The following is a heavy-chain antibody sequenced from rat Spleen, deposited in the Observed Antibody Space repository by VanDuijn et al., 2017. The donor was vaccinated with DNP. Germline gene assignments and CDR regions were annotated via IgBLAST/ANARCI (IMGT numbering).Heavy chain of an antibody. CDR3: ARDNYFDY. Sequence: QVQLKESGPGLVQPSQTLSLTCTVSGFSLTTYTVNWVRQPPGKGLEWIAAMSSGGSTDYNSALKSRLSISRDTSKSQVFLKMNSLQTEDTARYFCARDNYFDYWGQGVMVTVSS. J-gene: IGHJ2*01. CDR2: MSSGGST. CDR1: GFSLTTYT. V-gene: IGHV2-6*01.